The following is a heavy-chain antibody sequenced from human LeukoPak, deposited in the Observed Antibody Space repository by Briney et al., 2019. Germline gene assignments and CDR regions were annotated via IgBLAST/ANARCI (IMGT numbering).Heavy chain of an antibody. CDR1: GFTFSSYW. CDR3: ARAELYGDYVVDY. D-gene: IGHD4-17*01. J-gene: IGHJ4*02. V-gene: IGHV3-7*04. CDR2: IKQDGSEK. Sequence: PGGSLRLSCAASGFTFSSYWMSWVRQAPGKGLEWVANIKQDGSEKYYVDSVKGRFTISRDNAKNSLYLQMNSLRAEDTAVYYCARAELYGDYVVDYWGQGTLVTVSS.